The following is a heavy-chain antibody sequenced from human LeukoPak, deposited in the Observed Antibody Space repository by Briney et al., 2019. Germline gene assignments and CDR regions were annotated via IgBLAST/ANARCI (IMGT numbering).Heavy chain of an antibody. J-gene: IGHJ4*02. CDR3: AKQAFGDYLYYFDH. D-gene: IGHD4-17*01. CDR2: IRYDGSNK. V-gene: IGHV3-30*02. Sequence: PGGSLRLSCAASGFTFSSYGMHWVRQAPGKGLEWVAFIRYDGSNKYYADSVKGRFTISRDNSKNTLYLQMSGLRVEDTAVYYCAKQAFGDYLYYFDHWGQGTLVTVSS. CDR1: GFTFSSYG.